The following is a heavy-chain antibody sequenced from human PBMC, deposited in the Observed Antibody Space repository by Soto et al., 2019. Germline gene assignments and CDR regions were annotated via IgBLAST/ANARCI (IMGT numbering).Heavy chain of an antibody. CDR2: MYYSGST. CDR1: GGSISSYY. Sequence: SETLSLTCTVSGGSISSYYWNWIRQAQGKGLEWIGYMYYSGSTKYHPSLKSRVTISVDMSKNQFSLKLSSVTAADTAVYYCARDGLGRYSYGYGWFDPWGQGTLVTVSS. CDR3: ARDGLGRYSYGYGWFDP. D-gene: IGHD5-18*01. J-gene: IGHJ5*02. V-gene: IGHV4-59*01.